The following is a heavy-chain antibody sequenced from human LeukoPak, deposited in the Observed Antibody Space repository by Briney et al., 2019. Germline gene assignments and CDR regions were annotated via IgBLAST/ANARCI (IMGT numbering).Heavy chain of an antibody. CDR2: ISGNGGST. CDR1: GFTFSSYA. Sequence: GGSLRLSCAASGFTFSSYAMSWVRQAPGKGLEWVSAISGNGGSTYYADSVKGRFTISRDNSKNTLYLQMNSLRAEDTAVYYCAKGGSGSYSGFDYWGQGTLVTVSS. J-gene: IGHJ4*02. D-gene: IGHD1-26*01. V-gene: IGHV3-23*01. CDR3: AKGGSGSYSGFDY.